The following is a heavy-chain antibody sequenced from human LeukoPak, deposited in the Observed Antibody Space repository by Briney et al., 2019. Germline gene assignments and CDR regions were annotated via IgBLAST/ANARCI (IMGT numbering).Heavy chain of an antibody. Sequence: SGGSLRLSCAASGFTFSSYWMSLVRQAPGKGLEWVANIKQDGSEKYYVDSVRGRFTISRDNAKNSLYLQMNSLRAEDTAVYYCARDRGGSGPYWYFDLWGRGTLVTVSS. CDR2: IKQDGSEK. J-gene: IGHJ2*01. D-gene: IGHD3-3*01. CDR3: ARDRGGSGPYWYFDL. V-gene: IGHV3-7*01. CDR1: GFTFSSYW.